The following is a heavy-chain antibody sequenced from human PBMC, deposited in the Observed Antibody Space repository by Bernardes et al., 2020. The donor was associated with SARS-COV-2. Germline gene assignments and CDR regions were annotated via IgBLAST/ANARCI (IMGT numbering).Heavy chain of an antibody. Sequence: GGSLRLSCAASGFTFSSYAMHWVRQAPGKGLEWVAVISYDGSNKYYADSVKGRFTISRDNSKNTLYLQMNSLRAEDTAVYYCARGGDIVVVPAAMPHWYFDLWGRGTLVTVSS. D-gene: IGHD2-2*01. V-gene: IGHV3-30*04. CDR1: GFTFSSYA. J-gene: IGHJ2*01. CDR3: ARGGDIVVVPAAMPHWYFDL. CDR2: ISYDGSNK.